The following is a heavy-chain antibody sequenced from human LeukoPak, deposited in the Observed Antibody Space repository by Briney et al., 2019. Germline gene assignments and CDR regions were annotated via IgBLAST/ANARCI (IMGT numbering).Heavy chain of an antibody. CDR1: GGSISSYY. CDR2: IYTSGST. D-gene: IGHD5-12*01. CDR3: ARDSLVATITPSYLDY. Sequence: SETLSLTCTVSGGSISSYYWSWIRQPAGKGVEWIGRIYTSGSTNYNPSLKSRATMSVDTSKNQFSLKLSSVTAADTAVYYCARDSLVATITPSYLDYWGQGTLVTVSS. V-gene: IGHV4-4*07. J-gene: IGHJ4*02.